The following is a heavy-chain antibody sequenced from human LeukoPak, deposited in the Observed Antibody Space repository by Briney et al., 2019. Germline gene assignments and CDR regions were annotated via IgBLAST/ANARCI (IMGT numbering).Heavy chain of an antibody. J-gene: IGHJ3*02. Sequence: PGRSLRLSCAASGFTFSSYGMHWVRQAPGKGLEWVAVIWYDGSNKYYADSVKGRFTISRDNSKNTLYLQMNSLRAEDTAVYYCARDIKGPSRAFDMWGQGTMVTVSS. CDR2: IWYDGSNK. CDR1: GFTFSSYG. CDR3: ARDIKGPSRAFDM. V-gene: IGHV3-33*01. D-gene: IGHD3-10*01.